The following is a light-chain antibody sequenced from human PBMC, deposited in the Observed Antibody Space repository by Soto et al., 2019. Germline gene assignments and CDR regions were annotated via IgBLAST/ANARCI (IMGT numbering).Light chain of an antibody. V-gene: IGLV2-11*01. Sequence: QSVLTQPRSVSGSPGQSVTISCTGPSSDVGGYNYVSWYQHHPGKAPKVIIYDVTKRPSGVPDRFSGSKSGSTASLTISGRQADDEADYYCCAYAGRFVFGTGTKLTVL. J-gene: IGLJ1*01. CDR2: DVT. CDR3: CAYAGRFV. CDR1: SSDVGGYNY.